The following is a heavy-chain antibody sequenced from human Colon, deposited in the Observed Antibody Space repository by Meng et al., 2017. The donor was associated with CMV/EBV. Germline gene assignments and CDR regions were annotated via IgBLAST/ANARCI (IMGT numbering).Heavy chain of an antibody. D-gene: IGHD2/OR15-2a*01. CDR1: GFTFSNYG. V-gene: IGHV3-23*03. CDR3: AKDSREYESSFDY. J-gene: IGHJ4*02. CDR2: IYGGGRTT. Sequence: GESLKISCAASGFTFSNYGMAWVRQAPGKGLELVSVIYGGGRTTYYADSVKGRFTISRDNSKDTMYLQMNSLRVEDTAVYYCAKDSREYESSFDYWGQGTLVTVSS.